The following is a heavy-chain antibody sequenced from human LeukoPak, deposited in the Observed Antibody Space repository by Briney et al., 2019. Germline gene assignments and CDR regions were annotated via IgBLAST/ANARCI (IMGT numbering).Heavy chain of an antibody. CDR2: IYYSGST. CDR1: GGSISSYY. CDR3: ARGYYYGSGSYYFSYYYYYMDV. J-gene: IGHJ6*03. Sequence: ETLSLTCTVSGGSISSYYWSWIRQPPGKGLEWIGYIYYSGSTNYNPSLKSRVTISVDTSKNQFSLKLSSVTAADTAVYYCARGYYYGSGSYYFSYYYYYMDVWGKGTTVTISS. D-gene: IGHD3-10*01. V-gene: IGHV4-59*01.